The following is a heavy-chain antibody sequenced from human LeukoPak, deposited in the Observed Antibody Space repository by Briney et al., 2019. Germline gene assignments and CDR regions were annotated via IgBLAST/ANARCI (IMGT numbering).Heavy chain of an antibody. D-gene: IGHD3-3*01. V-gene: IGHV4-39*07. Sequence: SETLSLTCTVSGGSISSSSYYWGWIRQPPGKGLEWIGSIYYSGSTYYNPSLKSRVTISVDTSKNQFSLKLSSVTAADTAVYYCARDRVYYDFWSGSIDPWGQGTLVTISS. CDR2: IYYSGST. CDR3: ARDRVYYDFWSGSIDP. J-gene: IGHJ5*02. CDR1: GGSISSSSYY.